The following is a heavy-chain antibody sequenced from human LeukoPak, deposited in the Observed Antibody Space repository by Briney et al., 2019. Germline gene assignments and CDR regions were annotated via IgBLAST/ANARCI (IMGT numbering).Heavy chain of an antibody. Sequence: SETLSLTCAVYGGSFSGYYWSWIRQPPGKGLEWIGEINHSGSTNYNPSLKSRVTISVDTSKNQFSLKLSSVTAADTAVYYCARDMADYYDSSGYYGAFDIWGQGTMVTVSS. J-gene: IGHJ3*02. CDR1: GGSFSGYY. V-gene: IGHV4-34*09. D-gene: IGHD3-22*01. CDR2: INHSGST. CDR3: ARDMADYYDSSGYYGAFDI.